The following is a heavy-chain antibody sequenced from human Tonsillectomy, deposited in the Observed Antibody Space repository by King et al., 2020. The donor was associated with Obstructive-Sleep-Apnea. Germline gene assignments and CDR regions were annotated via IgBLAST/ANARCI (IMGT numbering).Heavy chain of an antibody. CDR1: GDSVSSNNSA. J-gene: IGHJ4*02. D-gene: IGHD5-18*01. V-gene: IGHV6-1*01. Sequence: VQLQQSGPGLVKPSQTLSLTCAISGDSVSSNNSAWNWIRQSPSRGLEWLGRTYYRSKWYNEYVVSVKSRITINPDTSKNQFSLQLNSVTPEDTAVYYCARGIGYSYGSYYFDYWGQGTQVTASS. CDR2: TYYRSKWYN. CDR3: ARGIGYSYGSYYFDY.